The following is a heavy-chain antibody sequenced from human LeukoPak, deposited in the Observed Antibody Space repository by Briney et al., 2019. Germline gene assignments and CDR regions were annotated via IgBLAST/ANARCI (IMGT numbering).Heavy chain of an antibody. CDR3: AREGGFYRPLDY. CDR2: VHLDGRT. Sequence: SETLSLTCGMSGGSVSSTNWWTWIRQPPGKGLEWIGEVHLDGRTNFNPSLKSRLTMSVDLSENHVSLKLTSVTAADTAVYYCAREGGFYRPLDYSGQGTLVTVSS. V-gene: IGHV4-4*02. D-gene: IGHD6-25*01. J-gene: IGHJ4*02. CDR1: GGSVSSTNW.